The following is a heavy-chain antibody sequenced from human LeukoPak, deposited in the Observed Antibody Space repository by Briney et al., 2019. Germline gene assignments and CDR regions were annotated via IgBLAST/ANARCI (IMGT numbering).Heavy chain of an antibody. CDR2: ISSSSYI. V-gene: IGHV3-21*01. D-gene: IGHD3-16*02. CDR3: ARDYYDYVWGSYRLDYFDY. J-gene: IGHJ4*02. Sequence: GGSLRLSCAASGFTFSSYSMNWVRQAPGKGLEWVSSISSSSYIYYADSVKGRFTISRDNAKNSLYLQMNSLRAEDTAVYYCARDYYDYVWGSYRLDYFDYWGQGTLVTVSS. CDR1: GFTFSSYS.